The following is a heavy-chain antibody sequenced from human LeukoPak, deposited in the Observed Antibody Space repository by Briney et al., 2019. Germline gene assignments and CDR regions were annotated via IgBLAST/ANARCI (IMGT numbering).Heavy chain of an antibody. CDR1: GFTFSDYY. CDR2: ISRSGSTK. V-gene: IGHV3-11*04. D-gene: IGHD1-26*01. CDR3: ARDPYNGNYGDSYYYYMDV. Sequence: PGGSLRLSCAASGFTFSDYYMSWIRQAPGKGLEWVSSISRSGSTKYYADSVKGRFTISRDNAKNSLYLQMNSLRAEDTAIYYCARDPYNGNYGDSYYYYMDVWGKGTTVTISS. J-gene: IGHJ6*03.